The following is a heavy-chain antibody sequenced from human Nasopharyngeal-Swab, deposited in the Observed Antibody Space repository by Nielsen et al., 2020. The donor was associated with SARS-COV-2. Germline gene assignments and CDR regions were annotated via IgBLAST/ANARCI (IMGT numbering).Heavy chain of an antibody. CDR3: AKRPYCGSNSCYYYFDY. J-gene: IGHJ4*02. D-gene: IGHD2-2*01. CDR1: GGSISSYY. V-gene: IGHV3-23*01. CDR2: ISGSGGST. Sequence: ETLSLTCTVSGGSISSYYWSWVRQAPGKGLEWVSAISGSGGSTYYADSVKGRFTISRDNSKNTLYLQMNSLRAEDTAVYYCAKRPYCGSNSCYYYFDYWGQGTLVTVSS.